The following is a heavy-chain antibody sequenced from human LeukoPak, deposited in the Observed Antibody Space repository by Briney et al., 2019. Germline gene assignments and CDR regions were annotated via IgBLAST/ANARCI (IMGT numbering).Heavy chain of an antibody. CDR2: ISGSGGST. CDR1: GFTFSSYA. J-gene: IGHJ4*02. CDR3: ANPCGGRPICGRSGWPPFDY. V-gene: IGHV3-23*01. D-gene: IGHD6-19*01. Sequence: GGSLRLSCAASGFTFSSYAMSSVREAPGKGLEWGSAISGSGGSTYYADSVKGRFTISRDNSKNTLYLQMNSLRAEDTAVYYCANPCGGRPICGRSGWPPFDYWGQGTLVTVSS.